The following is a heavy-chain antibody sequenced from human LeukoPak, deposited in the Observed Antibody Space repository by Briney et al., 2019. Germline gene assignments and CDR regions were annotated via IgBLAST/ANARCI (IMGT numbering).Heavy chain of an antibody. CDR2: ISAYNGNT. CDR1: GYTLTSYG. Sequence: ASVKVSCKASGYTLTSYGISWVRQAPGQGLEWMGWISAYNGNTNYAQKLQGRVTMTTDTSTSTAYMELRSLRSDDTAVYYCARDGYCSSTSCYGRGWFYYYYGMDVWGQGTTVTVSS. CDR3: ARDGYCSSTSCYGRGWFYYYYGMDV. J-gene: IGHJ6*02. V-gene: IGHV1-18*01. D-gene: IGHD2-2*01.